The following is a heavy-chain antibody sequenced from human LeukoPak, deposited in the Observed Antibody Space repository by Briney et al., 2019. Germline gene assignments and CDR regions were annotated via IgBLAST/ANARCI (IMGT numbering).Heavy chain of an antibody. CDR1: GGAISSYY. Sequence: SETLSLTCTVSGGAISSYYWSWIRQPPGKGLEWIGYIYYSGSTNYNPSLKSRITISVDTSKNQFSLNLSSVTAAGTAVYYCARGYCSGGSCFSPPQYYYYYMDVWGKGTTVTVSS. CDR3: ARGYCSGGSCFSPPQYYYYYMDV. V-gene: IGHV4-59*01. CDR2: IYYSGST. J-gene: IGHJ6*03. D-gene: IGHD2-15*01.